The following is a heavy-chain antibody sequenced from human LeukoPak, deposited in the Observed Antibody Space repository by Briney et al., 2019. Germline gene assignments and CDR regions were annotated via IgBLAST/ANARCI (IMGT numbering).Heavy chain of an antibody. V-gene: IGHV1-18*01. Sequence: ASVKVSCKASGYPFNSYGIRWVGPAAGQGLEWVGWISAYNGNTNYAQKLQGRVTMPTDTPTSTAYMEPRSLRSDDTAVYYCSRAPGIAATELYWGQGTLVTVSS. CDR3: SRAPGIAATELY. D-gene: IGHD6-13*01. CDR1: GYPFNSYG. J-gene: IGHJ4*02. CDR2: ISAYNGNT.